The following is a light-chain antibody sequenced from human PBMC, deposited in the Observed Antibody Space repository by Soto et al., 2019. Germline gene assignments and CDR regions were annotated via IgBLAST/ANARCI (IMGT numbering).Light chain of an antibody. CDR2: GAS. J-gene: IGKJ1*01. Sequence: EIVLTQSPATLSLSPGERATLSCRTSQSVSNNYLAWYQQKPGQAPRLLIYGASNRATGIPDRSSGSGSGTDFTLTISRLEPEDFAVYYCQQYGSSGTFGQGTKV. V-gene: IGKV3-20*01. CDR1: QSVSNNY. CDR3: QQYGSSGT.